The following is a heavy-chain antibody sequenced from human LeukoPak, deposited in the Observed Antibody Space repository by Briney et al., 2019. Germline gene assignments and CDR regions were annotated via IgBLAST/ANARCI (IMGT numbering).Heavy chain of an antibody. V-gene: IGHV3-48*01. CDR3: AKGVGYLGYDAFDI. J-gene: IGHJ3*02. CDR2: ISSSSSTI. D-gene: IGHD3-22*01. CDR1: GFTFSSYS. Sequence: PGGSLRLSCAASGFTFSSYSMDWVRQAPGKGLEWVSYISSSSSTIYYADSVKGRFIISRDNAKNSLYLQMNSLRAEDTAVYYCAKGVGYLGYDAFDIWGKGTTVTVSS.